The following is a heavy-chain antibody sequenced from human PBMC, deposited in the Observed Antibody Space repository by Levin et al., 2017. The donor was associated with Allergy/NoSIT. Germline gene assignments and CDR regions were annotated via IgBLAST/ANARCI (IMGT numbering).Heavy chain of an antibody. Sequence: GESLKISCVVSGFTFSNYAMSWVRQAPGKGLEWVSGIDGGGDKTYYADSVKGRSTISRDNSKNTLYLQLYSLRADDTALYYCAKDGVPRNSLWDAFDIWGQGTVVTVSS. CDR2: IDGGGDKT. J-gene: IGHJ3*02. CDR3: AKDGVPRNSLWDAFDI. V-gene: IGHV3-23*01. CDR1: GFTFSNYA. D-gene: IGHD4-23*01.